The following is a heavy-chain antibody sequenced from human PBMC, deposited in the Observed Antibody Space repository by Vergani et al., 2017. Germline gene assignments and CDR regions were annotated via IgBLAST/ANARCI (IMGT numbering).Heavy chain of an antibody. Sequence: QVQLVQSGAEVKKPGSSVKVSCKASGGTFSSYAISWVRQAPGQGLEWMGRIIPILGIANYAQKFQGRVTITADKSTSTAYMELSSLRSEDTAVYYCARDGGSSGWHRPGGYGMDVWGQGTTVTVSS. V-gene: IGHV1-69*04. J-gene: IGHJ6*02. CDR1: GGTFSSYA. CDR3: ARDGGSSGWHRPGGYGMDV. D-gene: IGHD6-19*01. CDR2: IIPILGIA.